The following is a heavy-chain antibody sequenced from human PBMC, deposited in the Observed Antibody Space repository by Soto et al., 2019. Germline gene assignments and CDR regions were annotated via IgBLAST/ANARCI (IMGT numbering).Heavy chain of an antibody. Sequence: GGSLRLSCAPSVFTVSSNYMSCVRHSPGKGLEWVSVIYSGGSTYYADSVKGRFTISRDNSKNTLYLQMNSLRAEDTAVYYCAGTYGSGTYPLGYWRQGTLVTVSS. CDR2: IYSGGST. J-gene: IGHJ4*02. CDR1: VFTVSSNY. D-gene: IGHD3-10*01. V-gene: IGHV3-53*01. CDR3: AGTYGSGTYPLGY.